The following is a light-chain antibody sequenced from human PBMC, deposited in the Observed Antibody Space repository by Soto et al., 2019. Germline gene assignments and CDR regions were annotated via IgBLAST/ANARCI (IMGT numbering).Light chain of an antibody. V-gene: IGKV3-20*01. J-gene: IGKJ1*01. CDR3: QQYGSSPRT. CDR1: QSIRSNY. Sequence: LPPGQRATVSCRASQSIRSNYVAWYQQKPGQGPRLLIYGASSRATGIPDRFSGSGSGTDFTLIISRLEPGDFAMYYCQQYGSSPRTFGQGTMVDIK. CDR2: GAS.